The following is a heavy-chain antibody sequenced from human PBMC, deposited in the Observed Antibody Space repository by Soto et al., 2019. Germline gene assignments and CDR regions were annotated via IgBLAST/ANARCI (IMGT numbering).Heavy chain of an antibody. D-gene: IGHD3-3*01. Sequence: EVQLVESGGGLVQPGGSLRLSCAASGFTFSSYWMSWVRQAPGKGLEWVANIKQDGSEKYDVDSVKGRFTISRDNAKNSRYLKMNSLRAEDTAVYYCARDYDFWSGYTTDATYYYGMDVWGQGTTVTVSS. V-gene: IGHV3-7*05. J-gene: IGHJ6*02. CDR2: IKQDGSEK. CDR3: ARDYDFWSGYTTDATYYYGMDV. CDR1: GFTFSSYW.